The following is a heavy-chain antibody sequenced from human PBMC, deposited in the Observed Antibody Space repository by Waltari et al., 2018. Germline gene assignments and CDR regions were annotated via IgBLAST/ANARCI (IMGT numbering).Heavy chain of an antibody. J-gene: IGHJ4*02. V-gene: IGHV3-74*01. CDR2: ISGDWSTI. CDR1: GFTLSGTW. D-gene: IGHD3-3*01. CDR3: ARGADL. Sequence: EVQLVESGGGLVQPGGSLRLSCAASGFTLSGTWLHWVRQVPGKGLVWVSRISGDWSTINYADSVKGRFTISRDTSKNKLYLQMNSLRAEDTAVYYFARGADLRGQGILVTVSS.